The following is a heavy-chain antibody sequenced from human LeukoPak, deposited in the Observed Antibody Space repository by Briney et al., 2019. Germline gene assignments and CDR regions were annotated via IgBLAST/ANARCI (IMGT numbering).Heavy chain of an antibody. CDR1: GLPHGDFA. J-gene: IGHJ4*02. Sequence: VGSLRLSCVASGLPHGDFAMHWVRQAPGQGLEWVSLITGDGVSTFFADSMKDRFSISRDNSKNSLFLEMSSLRTEDTAMYDCARESGKFDYWGQGTLVAVSS. V-gene: IGHV3-43*02. CDR3: ARESGKFDY. CDR2: ITGDGVST.